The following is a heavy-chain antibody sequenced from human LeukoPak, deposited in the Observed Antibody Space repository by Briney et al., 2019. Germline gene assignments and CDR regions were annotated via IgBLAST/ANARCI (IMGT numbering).Heavy chain of an antibody. Sequence: GGSFRLSCVLSTFTKAWMNWVRQAPGKGLEWVGRVKNRGDGMATDYAAPVKGRFIISRDDSKKTVYLQMDSLKTEDTAVYFCTTEYFGGFEYWGQGTLVTVSS. CDR3: TTEYFGGFEY. D-gene: IGHD3-16*01. J-gene: IGHJ4*02. CDR2: VKNRGDGMAT. V-gene: IGHV3-15*07. CDR1: TFTKAW.